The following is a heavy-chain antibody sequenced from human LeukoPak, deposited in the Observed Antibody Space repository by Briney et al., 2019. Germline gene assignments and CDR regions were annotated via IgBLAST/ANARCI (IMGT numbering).Heavy chain of an antibody. J-gene: IGHJ1*01. V-gene: IGHV1-69*05. CDR1: GGTFSSYA. CDR3: ARVYGSSRATYFQH. CDR2: IIPIFGTA. Sequence: ASVKVSCKASGGTFSSYAISWVRQAPGQGLEWMGGIIPIFGTANYAQKFQGRVTITRNTSISTAYMELSSLRSEDTAVYYCARVYGSSRATYFQHWGQGTLVTVSS. D-gene: IGHD6-6*01.